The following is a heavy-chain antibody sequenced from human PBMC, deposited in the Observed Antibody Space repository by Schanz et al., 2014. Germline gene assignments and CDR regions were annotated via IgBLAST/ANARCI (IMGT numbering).Heavy chain of an antibody. Sequence: EVQLVESGGGLVQPGGSLRLSCTASGFTFKGYAMNWVRQGPGKGVEAISYISNRGTTTNYADSVKGRFTISRDNAKKSLDLHMNSLTAEDTAVYYCATENWWTVEKWGQGTLVTVSS. J-gene: IGHJ4*02. CDR3: ATENWWTVEK. CDR1: GFTFKGYA. CDR2: ISNRGTTT. V-gene: IGHV3-48*03. D-gene: IGHD2-15*01.